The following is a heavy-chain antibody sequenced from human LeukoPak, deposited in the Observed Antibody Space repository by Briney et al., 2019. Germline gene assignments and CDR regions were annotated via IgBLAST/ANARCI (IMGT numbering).Heavy chain of an antibody. D-gene: IGHD5-18*01. CDR2: IYTSGST. J-gene: IGHJ4*02. Sequence: TLSLTSKDPVGSISGGSYCWSCIRQPAGKGLEWMGRIYTSGSTNYNPSLKSRVTISVDTSKNQFSLKLSSVTAADTAVYYCARLYTYGPYYFDYWGQGTLVTVSS. CDR3: ARLYTYGPYYFDY. V-gene: IGHV4-61*02. CDR1: VGSISGGSYC.